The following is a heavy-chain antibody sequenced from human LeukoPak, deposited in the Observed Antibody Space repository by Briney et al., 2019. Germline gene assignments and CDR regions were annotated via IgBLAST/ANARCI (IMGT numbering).Heavy chain of an antibody. CDR1: GFTFSTYS. J-gene: IGHJ4*02. Sequence: GGSLRLSCAASGFTFSTYSMNWVRQAPGKGLEWVSYISSSTSTIYYADSVKGRFTISRDNAKNSLYLQMNSLRAEDTAVYYCAIPTYYYDSSGQGYWGQGTLVTVSS. CDR2: ISSSTSTI. D-gene: IGHD3-22*01. CDR3: AIPTYYYDSSGQGY. V-gene: IGHV3-48*04.